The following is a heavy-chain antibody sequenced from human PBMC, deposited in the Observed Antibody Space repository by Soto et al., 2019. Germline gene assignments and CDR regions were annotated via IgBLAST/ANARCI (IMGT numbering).Heavy chain of an antibody. CDR2: INSDGSST. CDR3: ASGQYSSSSLSAFDY. D-gene: IGHD6-6*01. V-gene: IGHV3-74*01. Sequence: PGGSLRLSCAASGFTFSSYLMHWVRQAPGKGLVWVSRINSDGSSTSYADSVKGRFTISRDNAKNTLYLQMNSLRAEDTAVYYCASGQYSSSSLSAFDYWGQGTLVTVSS. CDR1: GFTFSSYL. J-gene: IGHJ4*02.